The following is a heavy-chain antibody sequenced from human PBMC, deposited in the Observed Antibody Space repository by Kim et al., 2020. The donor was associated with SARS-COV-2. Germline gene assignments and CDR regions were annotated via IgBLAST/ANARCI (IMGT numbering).Heavy chain of an antibody. V-gene: IGHV3-53*01. J-gene: IGHJ3*02. Sequence: GGSLRLSCAASGFTVSSNYMSWVRQAPGKGLEWVSVIYSGGSTYYADSVKGRFTISRDNSKNTLYLQMNSLRAEDTAVYYCASRSYYYDSSGYYAGAFDIWGQGTMVTVSS. CDR1: GFTVSSNY. CDR3: ASRSYYYDSSGYYAGAFDI. D-gene: IGHD3-22*01. CDR2: IYSGGST.